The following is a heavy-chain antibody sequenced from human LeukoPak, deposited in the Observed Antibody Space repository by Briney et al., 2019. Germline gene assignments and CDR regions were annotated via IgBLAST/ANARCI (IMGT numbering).Heavy chain of an antibody. CDR2: ISSSSYI. J-gene: IGHJ4*02. Sequence: GGSLRLSCAASGFTFSSYSMNWVRQAPGKGLEWVSSISSSSYIYYADSVKGRFTISRDNAKNSLYLQMNSLRAEDTAVYYCATAYSGSYFAHFDYWGQGTLVTVSS. CDR1: GFTFSSYS. CDR3: ATAYSGSYFAHFDY. V-gene: IGHV3-21*01. D-gene: IGHD1-26*01.